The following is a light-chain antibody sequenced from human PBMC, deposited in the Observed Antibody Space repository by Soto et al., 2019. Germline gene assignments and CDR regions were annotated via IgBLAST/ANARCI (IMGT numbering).Light chain of an antibody. J-gene: IGKJ4*01. CDR3: QQRSNWLLT. CDR1: QSVSSY. Sequence: EIVLTQSPATLSLSPGERATLSCRASQSVSSYLAWYQQKPGQAPRLLIYDASNRATGIPARFSGSGSGTDFTLTISSLDPEDFAVYYCQQRSNWLLTFGGGTKVEI. V-gene: IGKV3-11*01. CDR2: DAS.